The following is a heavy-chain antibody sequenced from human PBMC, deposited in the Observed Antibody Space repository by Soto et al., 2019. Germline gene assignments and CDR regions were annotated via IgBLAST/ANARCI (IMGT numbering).Heavy chain of an antibody. CDR2: TYPRDSDT. CDR1: GYSFTSHW. J-gene: IGHJ5*02. Sequence: PGESLKISCKGSGYSFTSHWIGWVRQMPGKGLEWMGITYPRDSDTRYSPSVEGQVTMSVDKSVSTAYLHWSSLKASDTAMYYCARSTGSSSWYEYNWFDPWGQGTRVTVSS. V-gene: IGHV5-51*01. CDR3: ARSTGSSSWYEYNWFDP. D-gene: IGHD6-13*01.